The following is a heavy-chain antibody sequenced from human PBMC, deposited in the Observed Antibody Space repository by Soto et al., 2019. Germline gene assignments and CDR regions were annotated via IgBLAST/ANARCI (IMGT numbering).Heavy chain of an antibody. CDR2: TYYRSKWYN. Sequence: SQTLSLTCAISGDSVSSNSAAWNCIRQSPSRGLEWLGRTYYRSKWYNDYAVSVKSRITINPDTSKNQFSLQLNSVTPEDTAVYYCATSRARGIAAAGTAFDIWGQGTMVTVSS. CDR1: GDSVSSNSAA. CDR3: ATSRARGIAAAGTAFDI. V-gene: IGHV6-1*01. J-gene: IGHJ3*02. D-gene: IGHD6-13*01.